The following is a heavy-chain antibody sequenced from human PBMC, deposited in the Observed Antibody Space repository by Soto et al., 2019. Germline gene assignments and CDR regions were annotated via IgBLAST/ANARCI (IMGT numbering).Heavy chain of an antibody. CDR3: AKDQYVVVPAANTFDY. Sequence: GGSLRLTCAASGFTISIYVMTWFRQALGNGLEWDSALSGSGGSTYYADSAKGRFTISRDNFKDTLYLHMNCLRAEDTAVYYCAKDQYVVVPAANTFDYWGQGTLGTVSS. CDR1: GFTISIYV. CDR2: LSGSGGST. V-gene: IGHV3-23*01. D-gene: IGHD2-2*01. J-gene: IGHJ4*02.